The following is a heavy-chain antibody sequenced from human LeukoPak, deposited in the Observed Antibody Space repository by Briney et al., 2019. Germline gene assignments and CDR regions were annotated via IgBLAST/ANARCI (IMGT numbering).Heavy chain of an antibody. CDR3: AREFKYYYDSSGYYYGYFDY. CDR2: TYYRSKWYN. Sequence: SQTLSLTCAISGDSVSGNSAAWNWIRQSPSRGLEWLGRTYYRSKWYNDYAVSVKGRITINPDTSKNQFSLQLNSVTPEDTAVYYCAREFKYYYDSSGYYYGYFDYWGQGTLVTVSS. V-gene: IGHV6-1*01. CDR1: GDSVSGNSAA. D-gene: IGHD3-22*01. J-gene: IGHJ4*02.